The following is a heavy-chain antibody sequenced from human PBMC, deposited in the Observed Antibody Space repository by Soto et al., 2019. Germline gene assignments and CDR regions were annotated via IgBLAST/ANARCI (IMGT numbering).Heavy chain of an antibody. CDR2: ISYDGSNK. V-gene: IGHV3-30*04. Sequence: QVQLVESGGGVVQPGRSLRLSCAASGFTFTAFAVHWVRQAPGKGLEWVAVISYDGSNKYYAESVKGRFIISRDKSENTLYLQMNSLRAEDTAVYYCAKDLGSGKPYYYYAMDVWGQGTTVTVSS. D-gene: IGHD3-10*01. CDR3: AKDLGSGKPYYYYAMDV. J-gene: IGHJ6*02. CDR1: GFTFTAFA.